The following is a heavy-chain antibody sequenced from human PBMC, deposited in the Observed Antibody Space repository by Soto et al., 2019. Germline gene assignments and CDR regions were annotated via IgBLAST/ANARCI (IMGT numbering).Heavy chain of an antibody. V-gene: IGHV4-31*03. CDR3: AREGGTTVPKFDY. J-gene: IGHJ4*02. CDR1: GGSISSGGYY. Sequence: PSETLSLTCTVSGGSISSGGYYWSRIRQHPGKGLEWIGYIYYSGSTYYNPSLKSRVTISVDTSKNQFSLKLSSVTAADTAVYYCAREGGTTVPKFDYWGQGTLVTVSS. CDR2: IYYSGST. D-gene: IGHD4-17*01.